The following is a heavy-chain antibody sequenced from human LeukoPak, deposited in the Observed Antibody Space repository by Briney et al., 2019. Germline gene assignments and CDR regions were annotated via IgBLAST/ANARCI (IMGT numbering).Heavy chain of an antibody. J-gene: IGHJ4*02. D-gene: IGHD4-17*01. CDR1: GFTFSTYG. Sequence: GGSLRLSCAASGFTFSTYGMHWVRQAPGKGLEWVAFIRYDGRNKYYADSVKGRFTISRDNSKNTLCLQMNSLRAEDAAVYYCAKEIWPTVTTPGHTHFDYWGQGTLVTVSS. V-gene: IGHV3-30*02. CDR2: IRYDGRNK. CDR3: AKEIWPTVTTPGHTHFDY.